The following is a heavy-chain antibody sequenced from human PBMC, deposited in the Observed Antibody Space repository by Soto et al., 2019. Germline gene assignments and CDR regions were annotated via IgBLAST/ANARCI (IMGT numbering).Heavy chain of an antibody. Sequence: PSETLSLTCTVSGGSISSSSYYWSWIRQPPGKGLEWIGEINHSGSTNYNPSLKSRVTISVDTSKNQFSLKLSSVTAADTAVYYCARIQLSYYGMDVWGQGTTVTVSS. V-gene: IGHV4-39*07. J-gene: IGHJ6*02. D-gene: IGHD5-18*01. CDR2: INHSGST. CDR1: GGSISSSSYY. CDR3: ARIQLSYYGMDV.